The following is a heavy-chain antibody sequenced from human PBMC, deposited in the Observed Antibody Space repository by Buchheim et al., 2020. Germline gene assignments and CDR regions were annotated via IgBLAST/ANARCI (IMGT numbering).Heavy chain of an antibody. CDR1: GFTFSSFW. Sequence: EVQLVESGGGLVQPGGSLRLSCAASGFTFSSFWMSWVRQAPGRGLEWVATMTHGGNMEYYVDSVRGRFTVSRDNAKNSLYLQMNSLRAEDAAVYFCARERGVTITSLGVWSYSYGLDVWGLGTT. V-gene: IGHV3-7*01. D-gene: IGHD4-11*01. J-gene: IGHJ6*02. CDR2: MTHGGNME. CDR3: ARERGVTITSLGVWSYSYGLDV.